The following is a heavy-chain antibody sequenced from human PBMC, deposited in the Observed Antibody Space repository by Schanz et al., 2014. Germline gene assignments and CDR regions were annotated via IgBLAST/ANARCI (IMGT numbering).Heavy chain of an antibody. V-gene: IGHV1-2*06. CDR3: ARESVSRTRLFDP. CDR1: GYSFNLFV. D-gene: IGHD3-3*01. J-gene: IGHJ5*02. Sequence: QVQLVQSGAEVQKPGASVMLSCKTSGYSFNLFVVSWVRQAPGQGLEWMGRISPSSGGTNYAQNFQGRVTMTKDTSINTVYMELSTLTSDDTAVYYCARESVSRTRLFDPWGQGTLVTVSS. CDR2: ISPSSGGT.